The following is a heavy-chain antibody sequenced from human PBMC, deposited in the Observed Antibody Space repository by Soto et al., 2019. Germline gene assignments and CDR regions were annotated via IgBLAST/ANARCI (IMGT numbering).Heavy chain of an antibody. Sequence: EVQLVESGGGLVKPGGSLRLSCAASGFTFSNAWMSWVRQAPGKGLEWVGRIKSKTDGGTTDYAAPVKGRFTISRYDSKTTLYLQMNSLKTEDTAVYYCTTGIVATIGTSRRWFDPWGQGTLVTVSS. CDR3: TTGIVATIGTSRRWFDP. CDR2: IKSKTDGGTT. J-gene: IGHJ5*02. V-gene: IGHV3-15*01. D-gene: IGHD5-12*01. CDR1: GFTFSNAW.